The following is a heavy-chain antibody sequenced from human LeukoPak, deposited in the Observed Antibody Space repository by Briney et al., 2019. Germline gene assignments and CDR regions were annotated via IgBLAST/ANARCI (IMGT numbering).Heavy chain of an antibody. CDR3: AREVREQQLVGFWFDP. J-gene: IGHJ5*02. CDR2: INPNSGGT. CDR1: GYTFTGYY. D-gene: IGHD6-13*01. V-gene: IGHV1-2*02. Sequence: GASVKVSCKASGYTFTGYYMHWVRQAPGQGLEWMGWINPNSGGTNYAQKFQGRVTMTRDTSISTAYMELSRLRSDDTAVYYCAREVREQQLVGFWFDPWGQGTLVTVSS.